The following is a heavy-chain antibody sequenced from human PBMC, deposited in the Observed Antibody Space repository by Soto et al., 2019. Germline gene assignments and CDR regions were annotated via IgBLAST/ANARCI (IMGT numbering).Heavy chain of an antibody. CDR2: INPSGGST. CDR3: ARVKWDNWNDDFPGDFDY. Sequence: ASVKVSCKASGYTFTSYYMHWVRQAPGQGLEWMGIINPSGGSTSYAQKFQGRVTMTRDTSTSTVYMELSSLRSEDTAVYYCARVKWDNWNDDFPGDFDYWGQGTLVTVSS. D-gene: IGHD1-1*01. CDR1: GYTFTSYY. J-gene: IGHJ4*02. V-gene: IGHV1-46*01.